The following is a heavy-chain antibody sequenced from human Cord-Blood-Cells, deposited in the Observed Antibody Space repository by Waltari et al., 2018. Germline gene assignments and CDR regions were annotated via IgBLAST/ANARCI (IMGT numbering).Heavy chain of an antibody. CDR2: VTPENGGT. Sequence: EVQLVQSGAEVKKPGATVKISCKVSGYTFTDYYMHWVQQAPGKGLEWMVIVTPENGGTINEGKFQGRVTKAAGSATNRADMGRGGVESGDTAGYYGATGGSLGGGGVAPGGYWGQGTLVTVSS. D-gene: IGHD3-10*01. CDR3: ATGGSLGGGGVAPGGY. J-gene: IGHJ4*02. CDR1: GYTFTDYY. V-gene: IGHV1-69-2*01.